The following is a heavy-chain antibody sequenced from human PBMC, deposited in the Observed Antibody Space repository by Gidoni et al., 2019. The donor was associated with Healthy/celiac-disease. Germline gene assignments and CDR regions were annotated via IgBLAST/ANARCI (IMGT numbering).Heavy chain of an antibody. CDR2: IYYSGST. V-gene: IGHV4-31*03. D-gene: IGHD1-1*01. CDR3: ARELQELERRIDY. J-gene: IGHJ4*02. CDR1: GGSISRGGYY. Sequence: QVQLQESGPGLVKPSQTLSLTCTVPGGSISRGGYYWSWIRPHPWTGREWIGYIYYSGSTYYNPSLKSRVTISVDTSKNQFSLKLSSVTAADPAVYYCARELQELERRIDYWGQGTLVTVSS.